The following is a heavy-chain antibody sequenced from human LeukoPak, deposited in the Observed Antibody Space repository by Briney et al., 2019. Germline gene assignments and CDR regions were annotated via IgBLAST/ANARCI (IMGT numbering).Heavy chain of an antibody. CDR1: GFTFSSYS. CDR3: ARGHYDSSGYRALVY. CDR2: ISSGSSTI. V-gene: IGHV3-48*02. D-gene: IGHD3-22*01. Sequence: GGSLRLSCAASGFTFSSYSMNWVRQAPGKGLEWVSYISSGSSTIYYADSVKGRFTISRDNAKNSLYPQMNSLRDEDTAVYYCARGHYDSSGYRALVYWGQGTLVTVSS. J-gene: IGHJ4*02.